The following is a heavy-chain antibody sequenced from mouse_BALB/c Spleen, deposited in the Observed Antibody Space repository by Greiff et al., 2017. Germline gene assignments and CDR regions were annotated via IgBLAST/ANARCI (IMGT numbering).Heavy chain of an antibody. V-gene: IGHV5-17*02. J-gene: IGHJ3*01. CDR2: ISSGSSTI. CDR1: GFTFSSFG. Sequence: EVMLVESGGGLVQPGGSRKLSCAASGFTFSSFGMHWVRQAPEKGLEWVAYISSGSSTIYYADTVKGRFTISRDNPKNTLFLQMTSLRSEDTAMYYCARSDGYDRSWFAYWGQGTLVTVSA. CDR3: ARSDGYDRSWFAY. D-gene: IGHD2-2*01.